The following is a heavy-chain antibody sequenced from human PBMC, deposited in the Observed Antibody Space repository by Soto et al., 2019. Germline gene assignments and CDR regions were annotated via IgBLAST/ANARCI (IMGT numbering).Heavy chain of an antibody. CDR2: ISAYNGNT. V-gene: IGHV1-18*01. Sequence: ASVKVSCKASGYTFTSYGISWVRQAPGQGLEWMGWISAYNGNTNYAQKLQGRVTMTTDTSTSTAYMELRSLRSDDTAVYYCARRYCSGGSCYSLAFDIWGQGTMVTVSS. D-gene: IGHD2-15*01. CDR3: ARRYCSGGSCYSLAFDI. J-gene: IGHJ3*02. CDR1: GYTFTSYG.